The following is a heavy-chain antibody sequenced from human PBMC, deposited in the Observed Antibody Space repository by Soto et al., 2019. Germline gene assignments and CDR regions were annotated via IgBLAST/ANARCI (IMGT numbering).Heavy chain of an antibody. Sequence: EVQLVESGGGLVQPGGSLRLACAASGFTFSSYWMHWVRQAPGKGLGWVSRINRAGSSTSYADYVKGRFTITRDNAKNALYLQMNIRSAEDPAVYDCASGGEDVVVSAARRGEVDYYYGMDVWGQWTTVTVSS. CDR1: GFTFSSYW. CDR3: ASGGEDVVVSAARRGEVDYYYGMDV. D-gene: IGHD2-2*01. V-gene: IGHV3-74*01. J-gene: IGHJ6*02. CDR2: INRAGSST.